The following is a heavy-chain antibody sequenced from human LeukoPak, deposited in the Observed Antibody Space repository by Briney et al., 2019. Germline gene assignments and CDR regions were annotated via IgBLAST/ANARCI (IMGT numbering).Heavy chain of an antibody. Sequence: ASVKVSCKASGYTFTSYDINWVRQATGQGLAWMGWMNPNSGNTGYAQKFQGRATMTRNTSISTAYMELSSLRSEDTAVYYCAGIPYYDSSGYYFAYWGQGTLVTVSS. CDR2: MNPNSGNT. CDR3: AGIPYYDSSGYYFAY. V-gene: IGHV1-8*01. CDR1: GYTFTSYD. J-gene: IGHJ4*02. D-gene: IGHD3-22*01.